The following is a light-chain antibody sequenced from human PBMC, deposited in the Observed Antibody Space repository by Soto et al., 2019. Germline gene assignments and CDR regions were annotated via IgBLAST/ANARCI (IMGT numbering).Light chain of an antibody. Sequence: DIQMTQSPSSLSASVGDRVTITCRASQSISSYLNWYQQKPGKAPKLLIYAASSLQSGVPSRFSDRGSGTDFTLTISSLQPEDFATYYCQQSYSTPTFGQGTKLEIK. CDR1: QSISSY. J-gene: IGKJ2*01. V-gene: IGKV1-39*01. CDR2: AAS. CDR3: QQSYSTPT.